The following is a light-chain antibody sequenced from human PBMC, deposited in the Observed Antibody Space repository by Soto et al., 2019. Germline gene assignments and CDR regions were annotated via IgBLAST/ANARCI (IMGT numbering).Light chain of an antibody. CDR3: QEFHSSSRT. CDR1: RNIDSW. V-gene: IGKV1-5*03. CDR2: SAS. Sequence: DIRMTQSPSTLSASLGDRVTISCRASRNIDSWLAWYQQRPGGIPQLLIYSASNLQNGVPSRFSGSGSGTDFTLTIHGLQPDDFATYCCQEFHSSSRTFGQGTRVDMK. J-gene: IGKJ1*01.